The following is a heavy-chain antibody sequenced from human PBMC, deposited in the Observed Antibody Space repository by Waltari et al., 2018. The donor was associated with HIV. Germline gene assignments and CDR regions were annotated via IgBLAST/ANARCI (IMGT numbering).Heavy chain of an antibody. V-gene: IGHV3-30*03. J-gene: IGHJ6*02. CDR1: GFSFGRYA. Sequence: VELVESGGGVVQPGTSLRLSCAAAGFSFGRYAMHWVRQAPGKGLEWLAFVSHDGSDERYADRVKGRVTISRDNPEYKLYLQLESLRTEDTAVYYCAFDTSGQLQNYYYYGFDVWGQGTTVTV. CDR2: VSHDGSDE. CDR3: AFDTSGQLQNYYYYGFDV. D-gene: IGHD3-22*01.